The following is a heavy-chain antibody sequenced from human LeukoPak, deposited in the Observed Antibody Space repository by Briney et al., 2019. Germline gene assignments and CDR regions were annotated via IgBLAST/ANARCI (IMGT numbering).Heavy chain of an antibody. V-gene: IGHV3-23*01. CDR3: AKAGISGYLCYFDY. D-gene: IGHD3-22*01. CDR1: GFTFSSNA. J-gene: IGHJ4*02. CDR2: ISSNGGST. Sequence: GGSLRLSCAASGFTFSSNAMSWVRQAPGKGLAWVSAISSNGGSTYYADSVKGRFTISRDNSKNTLYLHMNSLRAEDTAVYYCAKAGISGYLCYFDYWGEGTLVTVSS.